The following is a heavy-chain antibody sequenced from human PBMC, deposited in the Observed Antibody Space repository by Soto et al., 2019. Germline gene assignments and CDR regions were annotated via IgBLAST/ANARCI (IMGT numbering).Heavy chain of an antibody. D-gene: IGHD3-9*01. J-gene: IGHJ4*02. CDR1: GYTFTSYG. CDR3: ARAGTYYDILTGYQMGDY. Sequence: QVQRVQSGAEVKKPGASVKVSCKASGYTFTSYGISWVRQAPGQGLEWMGWISAYNGNTNYAQKLQGRVKKTTDTSTSTAYMELRSLRSDDTAVYYCARAGTYYDILTGYQMGDYWGQGTLVTVSS. V-gene: IGHV1-18*01. CDR2: ISAYNGNT.